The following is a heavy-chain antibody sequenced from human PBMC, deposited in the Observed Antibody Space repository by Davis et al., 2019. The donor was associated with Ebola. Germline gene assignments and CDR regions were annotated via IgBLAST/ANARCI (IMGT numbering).Heavy chain of an antibody. J-gene: IGHJ4*02. D-gene: IGHD1-1*01. CDR1: GFTFSSYA. V-gene: IGHV3-23*01. Sequence: GESLKISCAASGFTFSSYAMSWVRQAPGKGLEWVSAISGSGGSTYYADSVKGRFTISRDNSKNTLYLQMNSLRAEDTAVYYCARVSSWGWNIPGPFDYWGQGTLVTVSS. CDR3: ARVSSWGWNIPGPFDY. CDR2: ISGSGGST.